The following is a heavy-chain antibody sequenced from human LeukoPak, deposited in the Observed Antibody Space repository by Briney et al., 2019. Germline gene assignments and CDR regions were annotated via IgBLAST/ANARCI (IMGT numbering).Heavy chain of an antibody. CDR1: GASISSDVYY. CDR2: IYHSGST. CDR3: ARGHAVAGSGGY. V-gene: IGHV4-38-2*02. D-gene: IGHD6-19*01. J-gene: IGHJ4*02. Sequence: PSETLSLTCIVSGASISSDVYYWSWIRQPAGKGLERIGSIYHSGSTYYNPSLKSRVTISVDTSKNQFSLKLSSVTAADTAVYYCARGHAVAGSGGYWGQGTLVTVSS.